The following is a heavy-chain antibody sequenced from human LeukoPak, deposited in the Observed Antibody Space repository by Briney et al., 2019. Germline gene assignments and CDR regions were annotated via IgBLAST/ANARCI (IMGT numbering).Heavy chain of an antibody. CDR3: AREGNYGDYPRFLDY. Sequence: GRSLRLSCAASGFTFSSYAMHWVRQAPGKGLEWVAVISYDGSNKYYADSVKGRFTISRDNSKNTLYLQMNSLRAEDTAVYYCAREGNYGDYPRFLDYWGQGTLVTVSS. V-gene: IGHV3-30-3*01. CDR1: GFTFSSYA. J-gene: IGHJ4*02. CDR2: ISYDGSNK. D-gene: IGHD4-17*01.